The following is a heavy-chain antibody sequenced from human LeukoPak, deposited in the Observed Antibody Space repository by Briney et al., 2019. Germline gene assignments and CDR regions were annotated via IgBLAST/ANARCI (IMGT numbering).Heavy chain of an antibody. Sequence: PGGSLRLSCEASGFXFRSYWMSWVRQAPGKGLEWVTNIKQDASEIYYVDSVNGRFTISRDDAKNSLYLQMNSLRVEDTAVYYCARVRTENYYGMDVWGQGTTVTVSS. CDR2: IKQDASEI. CDR1: GFXFRSYW. CDR3: ARVRTENYYGMDV. J-gene: IGHJ6*02. D-gene: IGHD3/OR15-3a*01. V-gene: IGHV3-7*04.